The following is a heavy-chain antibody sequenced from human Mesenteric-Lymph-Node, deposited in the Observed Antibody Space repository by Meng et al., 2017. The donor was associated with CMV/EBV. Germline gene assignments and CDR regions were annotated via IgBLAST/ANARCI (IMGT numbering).Heavy chain of an antibody. CDR2: VNPDSGDT. V-gene: IGHV1-8*02. Sequence: ASVKVSCKASGYTFTNYDITWVRQATGQGLEWMGWVNPDSGDTVYAQRFQGRVTMTRNTSISTAHMELSSLRSEDTAVYYCARGQMYYDFWSGYSAVLGMDVWGQGTTVTVSS. CDR1: GYTFTNYD. CDR3: ARGQMYYDFWSGYSAVLGMDV. J-gene: IGHJ6*02. D-gene: IGHD3-3*01.